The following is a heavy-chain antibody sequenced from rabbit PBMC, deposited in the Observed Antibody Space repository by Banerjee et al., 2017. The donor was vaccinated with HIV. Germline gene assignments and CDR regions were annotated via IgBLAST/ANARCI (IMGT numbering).Heavy chain of an antibody. CDR3: ARDRDGDAGYGSLAL. Sequence: QEQLVESGGGLVQPEGSLTLTCKASGLDFSNSYYICWVRQAPGKGLEWIGCIYTASDNTYYATWAKGRFTITRSTSLNTVTLQLNSLTAADTATYFCARDRDGDAGYGSLALWGQGTLVTVS. CDR2: IYTASDNT. D-gene: IGHD7-1*01. V-gene: IGHV1S43*01. CDR1: GLDFSNSYY. J-gene: IGHJ4*01.